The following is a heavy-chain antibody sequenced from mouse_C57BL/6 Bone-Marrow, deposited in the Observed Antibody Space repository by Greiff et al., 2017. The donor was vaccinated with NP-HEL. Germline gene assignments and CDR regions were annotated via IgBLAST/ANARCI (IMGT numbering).Heavy chain of an antibody. V-gene: IGHV2-9-1*01. J-gene: IGHJ3*01. CDR1: GFSLTSYA. Sequence: QVQLKESGPGLVAPSQSLSITCTVSGFSLTSYAISWVRQPPGKGLEWLGVIWTGGGTNYYSALKSSLSISKDNSKSQVFLKMNSLQTDDTARYYCATSLYYDDDGFAYWGQGTLVTVSA. CDR3: ATSLYYDDDGFAY. CDR2: IWTGGGT. D-gene: IGHD2-4*01.